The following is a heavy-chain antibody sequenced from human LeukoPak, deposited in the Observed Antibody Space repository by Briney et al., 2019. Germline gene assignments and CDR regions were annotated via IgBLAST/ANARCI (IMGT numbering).Heavy chain of an antibody. CDR1: GGSISSHY. Sequence: SETLSLTCTVSGGSISSHYWNWIRQPPGKGLEWIGYIYYSGSTSYNPSLKSRVTISVDTSKNQFSLKLSSVTAADTAVYHCARGSSSGWFLGDVWGKGTTVTVSS. D-gene: IGHD6-19*01. J-gene: IGHJ6*04. CDR3: ARGSSSGWFLGDV. CDR2: IYYSGST. V-gene: IGHV4-59*11.